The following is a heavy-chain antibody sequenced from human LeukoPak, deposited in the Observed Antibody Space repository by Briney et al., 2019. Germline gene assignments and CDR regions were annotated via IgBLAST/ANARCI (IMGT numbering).Heavy chain of an antibody. CDR2: ISGGGSST. CDR3: AKVLYYYDSSGLDY. D-gene: IGHD3-22*01. Sequence: PGGSLRLSCAASGFTFSIYAMSWVRQAPGKGLEWDSAISGGGSSTNYADSVKGRLTISRDNSKNTLYLQMNSLRAEDTAVYYCAKVLYYYDSSGLDYWGLGTLVTVSS. CDR1: GFTFSIYA. V-gene: IGHV3-23*01. J-gene: IGHJ4*02.